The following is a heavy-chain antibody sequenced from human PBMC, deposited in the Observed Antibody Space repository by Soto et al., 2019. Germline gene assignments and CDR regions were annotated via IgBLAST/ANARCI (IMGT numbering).Heavy chain of an antibody. CDR1: GYTFTSYG. V-gene: IGHV1-18*01. CDR2: ISAYNGNT. Sequence: ASVKVSCKASGYTFTSYGISWVRQAPGQGLEWMGWISAYNGNTNYAQKLQGRVTMTTDTSTSTAYMELRSLRSDDTAVYYCARDRAVGATAYYYYGMDVWGQGITVTVSS. CDR3: ARDRAVGATAYYYYGMDV. J-gene: IGHJ6*02. D-gene: IGHD1-26*01.